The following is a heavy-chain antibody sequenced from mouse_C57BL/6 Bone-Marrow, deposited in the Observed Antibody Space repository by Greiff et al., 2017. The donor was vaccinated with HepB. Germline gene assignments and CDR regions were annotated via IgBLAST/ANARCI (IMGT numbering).Heavy chain of an antibody. Sequence: QVQLQQPGAELVKPGASVKLSCKASGYTFTSYWMQWVKQRPGQGLEWIGEIDPSDSYTNYNQKFKGKATLTVDTSSSTAYMQLSSLTSEDSAVYYGARDYSGSSAWVAYWGQGTLVTVSA. V-gene: IGHV1-50*01. CDR1: GYTFTSYW. CDR3: ARDYSGSSAWVAY. CDR2: IDPSDSYT. J-gene: IGHJ3*01. D-gene: IGHD1-1*01.